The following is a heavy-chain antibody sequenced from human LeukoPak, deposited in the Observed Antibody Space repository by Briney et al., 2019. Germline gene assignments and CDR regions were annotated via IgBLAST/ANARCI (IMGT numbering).Heavy chain of an antibody. CDR1: GFTFDDYA. CDR2: ISWNSGSI. CDR3: ARDPPYYDSGMDV. V-gene: IGHV3-9*01. J-gene: IGHJ6*02. Sequence: GGSLRLSCAASGFTFDDYAMHWVRQAPGKGLEWVSGISWNSGSIGYADSVKGRFTISRDNAKNSLYLQMNSLRAEDTAVYYCARDPPYYDSGMDVWGQGTTVTVSS.